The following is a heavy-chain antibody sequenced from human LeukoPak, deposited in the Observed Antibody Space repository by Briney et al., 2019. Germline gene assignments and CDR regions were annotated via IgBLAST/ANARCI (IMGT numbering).Heavy chain of an antibody. CDR1: GFTFNNYA. D-gene: IGHD3-10*01. CDR3: GVFGSGSYCFDY. V-gene: IGHV3-23*01. CDR2: ISGSGGKT. Sequence: RGSLRPSCAAAGFTFNNYAMSWVRPAPGKGLEWVSHISGSGGKTYYADSVKGRFTISRDNSKNTLYRQMDSLRAEYTAIYYCGVFGSGSYCFDYWGQGTLVTVSS. J-gene: IGHJ4*02.